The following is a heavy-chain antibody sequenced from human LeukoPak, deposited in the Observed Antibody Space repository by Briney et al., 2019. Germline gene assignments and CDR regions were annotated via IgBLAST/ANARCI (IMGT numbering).Heavy chain of an antibody. CDR1: GGSINSAIYC. J-gene: IGHJ3*01. V-gene: IGHV4-39*01. Sequence: SETLSLTCTVSGGSINSAIYCWGWIRQPPGKDLEWIGTICHSGNTYYNPSLKSRVTVSVDTSKSQLSLRLNSVTAADTSVYYCARYCNAGACSMFKTFDVWGQGTMVTVSS. CDR3: ARYCNAGACSMFKTFDV. D-gene: IGHD2-15*01. CDR2: ICHSGNT.